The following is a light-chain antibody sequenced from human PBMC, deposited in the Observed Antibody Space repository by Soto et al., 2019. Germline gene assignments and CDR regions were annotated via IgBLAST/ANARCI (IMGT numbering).Light chain of an antibody. Sequence: QSVLTQPASVSGSPGQSITISCAGTSSDVGGNNHVSRYQQHPGKAPKLIIYGVTNRPSGVSYRFSGSKSGNTASLTISGLQAEDEADYYCNSFAGSRGYVFGTGTKVTV. CDR2: GVT. V-gene: IGLV2-14*01. J-gene: IGLJ1*01. CDR3: NSFAGSRGYV. CDR1: SSDVGGNNH.